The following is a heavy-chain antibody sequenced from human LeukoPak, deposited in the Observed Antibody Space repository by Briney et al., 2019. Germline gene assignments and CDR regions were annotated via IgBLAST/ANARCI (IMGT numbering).Heavy chain of an antibody. Sequence: GGSLRLSCAASGFTVSSNYMSWVRQAPGKGLEWVSVIYSGGSTYYADSVKGRFTISRDNSKNSLYLQMNSLRAEDTAVYYCAREKTGAGLDYWGQGTLVTVSS. V-gene: IGHV3-66*02. CDR3: AREKTGAGLDY. CDR2: IYSGGST. J-gene: IGHJ4*02. CDR1: GFTVSSNY.